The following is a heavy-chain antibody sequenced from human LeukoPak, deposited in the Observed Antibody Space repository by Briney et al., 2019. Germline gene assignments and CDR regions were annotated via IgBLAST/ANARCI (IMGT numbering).Heavy chain of an antibody. CDR3: ATGNYYDSSGYPFGFDY. CDR1: GFTVSSNY. J-gene: IGHJ4*02. V-gene: IGHV3-53*01. CDR2: IYSGGST. D-gene: IGHD3-22*01. Sequence: PGGSLRLSCAASGFTVSSNYMSWVRQAPGKGLEWVSVIYSGGSTYYADSVKGRFTISRDNSKNTLYLQTNSLRAEDTAVYYCATGNYYDSSGYPFGFDYWGQGTLVTVSS.